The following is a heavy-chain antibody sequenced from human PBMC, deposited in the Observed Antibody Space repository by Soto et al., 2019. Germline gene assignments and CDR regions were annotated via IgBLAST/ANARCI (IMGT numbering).Heavy chain of an antibody. J-gene: IGHJ4*02. CDR2: IDPSGGVT. V-gene: IGHV1-46*01. CDR1: GYTFTKFH. Sequence: ASVKVSCKASGYTFTKFHIHWVLQAPGQGLEWMGMIDPSGGVTRDAQRFQGRITMTSDTSTSSVYMELRGLTSEDTAVYYCARDVSGHDNDETIGYYFDHCGPGTLVTVSS. CDR3: ARDVSGHDNDETIGYYFDH. D-gene: IGHD3-22*01.